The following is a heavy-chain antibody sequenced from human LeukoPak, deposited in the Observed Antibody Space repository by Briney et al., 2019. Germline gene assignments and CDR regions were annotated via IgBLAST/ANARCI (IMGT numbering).Heavy chain of an antibody. D-gene: IGHD3-10*01. CDR1: GGSFSGYY. CDR3: ARDQTLLWFGESGGFDY. Sequence: SETLSLTCAVYGGSFSGYYWSWIRQPPGKGLEWIGEINHSGSTNYNPSLNGRVTISVDTSKNQFSLKLSSVTAADTAVYYCARDQTLLWFGESGGFDYWGQGTLVTVSS. V-gene: IGHV4-34*01. J-gene: IGHJ4*02. CDR2: INHSGST.